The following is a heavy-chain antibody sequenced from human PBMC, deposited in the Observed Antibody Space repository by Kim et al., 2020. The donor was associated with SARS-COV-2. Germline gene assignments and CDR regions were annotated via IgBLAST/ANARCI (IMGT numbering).Heavy chain of an antibody. CDR1: GFTFSSYA. J-gene: IGHJ6*02. CDR2: ISYDGSNK. CDR3: ATSGSGNYYYYGMDV. V-gene: IGHV3-30-3*01. Sequence: GGSLRLSCAXSGFTFSSYAMHWVRQAPGKGLEWVAVISYDGSNKYYADSVKGRFTISRDNSKNTLYLQMKSLRAEDTAVYYCATSGSGNYYYYGMDVWGQGTTVTVSS. D-gene: IGHD3-10*01.